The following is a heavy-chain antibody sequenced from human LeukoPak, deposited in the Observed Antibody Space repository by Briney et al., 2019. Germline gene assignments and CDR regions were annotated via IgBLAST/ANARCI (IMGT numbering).Heavy chain of an antibody. J-gene: IGHJ6*02. CDR3: GQDYYYYKGMDF. Sequence: GGSLRLSCAASGFTFSSYTMNWVRQAPGEGLEWVSSISSTSSYIYYADSVKGRLTISRDNAKNSLYLQMNSLRPEDTAVHYCGQDYYYYKGMDFWGQGTTVTVSS. CDR2: ISSTSSYI. CDR1: GFTFSSYT. V-gene: IGHV3-21*01.